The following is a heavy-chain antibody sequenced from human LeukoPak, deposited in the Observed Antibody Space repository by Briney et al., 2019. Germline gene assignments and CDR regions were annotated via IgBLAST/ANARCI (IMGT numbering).Heavy chain of an antibody. CDR2: IYYSGST. CDR1: GGSISSYY. J-gene: IGHJ4*02. Sequence: SETLSLTCTVSGGSISSYYWSWVRQPPGKGLEWIGYIYYSGSTNYNPSLTSRVTISVDTSKNQFSLKLSSVTAADTAVYYCARVPSREVTTDRSYFDYWGQGTLVTVSS. CDR3: ARVPSREVTTDRSYFDY. V-gene: IGHV4-59*01. D-gene: IGHD4-11*01.